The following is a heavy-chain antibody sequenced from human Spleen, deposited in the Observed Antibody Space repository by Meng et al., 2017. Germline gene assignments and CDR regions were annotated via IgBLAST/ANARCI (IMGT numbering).Heavy chain of an antibody. Sequence: AYADVSSKSSVYGFLEYLYLLVRRSRGQGHEWMGWIKPNNGRTNADQKFQGRGTLTRDTSINTVYMELRRRRSDDTAVYYCARGVRDNTNWLDLWGQGTLVTVSS. CDR3: ARGVRDNTNWLDL. D-gene: IGHD1-1*01. J-gene: IGHJ5*02. CDR1: VYGFLEYL. V-gene: IGHV1-2*02. CDR2: IKPNNGRT.